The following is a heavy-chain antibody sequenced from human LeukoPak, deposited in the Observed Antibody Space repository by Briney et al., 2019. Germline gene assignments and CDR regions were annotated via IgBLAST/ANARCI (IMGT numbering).Heavy chain of an antibody. D-gene: IGHD1-26*01. CDR2: IYPGDSDT. CDR3: ARHGSGSSDAFDI. J-gene: IGHJ3*02. V-gene: IGHV5-51*01. Sequence: GESLKISCKGSGYIFTTYWIGWVRQMPGKGLEWMGIIYPGDSDTRYSPSFQGQVTISADKSISTAYLQWSSLKASDTAMYYCARHGSGSSDAFDIWGQGTMVTVSS. CDR1: GYIFTTYW.